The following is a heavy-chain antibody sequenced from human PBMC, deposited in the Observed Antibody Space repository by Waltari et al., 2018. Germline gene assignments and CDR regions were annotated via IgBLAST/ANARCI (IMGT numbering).Heavy chain of an antibody. CDR3: ARKSGEGHDAFDI. Sequence: QVQLVESGGGLVKPGGSLRLSCAASGFPFSAYYLCWIRQAPGEGLEWVSYISSSGSTIYYADSVKGRFTISRDNAKNSLYLQMNSLRAEDTAVYYCARKSGEGHDAFDIWGQGTMVTVSS. CDR1: GFPFSAYY. V-gene: IGHV3-11*01. D-gene: IGHD2-21*01. CDR2: ISSSGSTI. J-gene: IGHJ3*02.